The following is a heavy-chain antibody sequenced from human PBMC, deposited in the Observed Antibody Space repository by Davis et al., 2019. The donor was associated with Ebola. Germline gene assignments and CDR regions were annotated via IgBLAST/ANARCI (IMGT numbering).Heavy chain of an antibody. CDR1: GGSISSGDYY. Sequence: MPSETLSLTCTVSGGSISSGDYYWSWIRQPPGKGLEWIGSIYYSGSTNYNPSLKSRVTISVDTSKNQFSLKLSSVTAADTAVYYCARHSGWHKLYYFDYWGQGTLVTVSS. V-gene: IGHV4-39*01. D-gene: IGHD6-19*01. J-gene: IGHJ4*02. CDR3: ARHSGWHKLYYFDY. CDR2: IYYSGST.